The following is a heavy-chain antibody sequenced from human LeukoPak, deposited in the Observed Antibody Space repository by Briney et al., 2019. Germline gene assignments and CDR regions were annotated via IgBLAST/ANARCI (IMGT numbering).Heavy chain of an antibody. Sequence: SLILSCAASGFTFSSYAMHWVRQAPGKGLEWVAVISYDGSNKYYADSVKGRFTISRDNSKNTLYLQMNSLRAEDTAVYYCARATYGSGSYWPVAFDIWGQGTMVTVSS. V-gene: IGHV3-30-3*01. CDR1: GFTFSSYA. J-gene: IGHJ3*02. CDR3: ARATYGSGSYWPVAFDI. CDR2: ISYDGSNK. D-gene: IGHD3-10*01.